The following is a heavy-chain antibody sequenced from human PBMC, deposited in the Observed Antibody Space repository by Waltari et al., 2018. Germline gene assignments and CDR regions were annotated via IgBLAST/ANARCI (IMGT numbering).Heavy chain of an antibody. D-gene: IGHD3-3*01. V-gene: IGHV4-38-2*02. CDR3: ARDQRFLESLYPYYYALDA. Sequence: QVQLQESGPGLVKPSETLSLTCAVSNFYISDGYYWGWIRQSPGKGLEWIGSIYHSGTTNDNPSLESRVTISVDRSRNQFSLKVTSVSAADTAVYFCARDQRFLESLYPYYYALDAWGRGITVTVSS. CDR1: NFYISDGYY. CDR2: IYHSGTT. J-gene: IGHJ6*02.